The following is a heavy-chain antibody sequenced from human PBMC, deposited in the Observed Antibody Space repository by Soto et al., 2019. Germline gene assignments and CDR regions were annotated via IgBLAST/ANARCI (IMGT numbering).Heavy chain of an antibody. Sequence: GGSLRLSCAASQFTFSNYGMNWVRQAPGKGLEWVSGISGSGGSTYYADSVKGRFTISRDDSKNTLYLQMNSLRVEDTAVYYCAKPFDGYSYGSAFDIWGQGTMVTVSS. CDR3: AKPFDGYSYGSAFDI. D-gene: IGHD5-18*01. J-gene: IGHJ3*02. V-gene: IGHV3-23*01. CDR2: ISGSGGST. CDR1: QFTFSNYG.